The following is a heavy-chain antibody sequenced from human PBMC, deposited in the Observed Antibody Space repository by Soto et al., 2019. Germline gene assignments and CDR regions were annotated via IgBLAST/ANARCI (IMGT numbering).Heavy chain of an antibody. Sequence: EVQLVESGGGLVKPGGSLRLSCAASGFTFSSYSMNWVRQAPGKGLEWVSSISSSSSYIYYADSVKGRFTISRDNAKNSLYLQMNSLRAEDTAVYYCARRGDTILTGYREGFAWFDPWGQGTLVTVSS. D-gene: IGHD3-9*01. CDR1: GFTFSSYS. J-gene: IGHJ5*02. V-gene: IGHV3-21*01. CDR3: ARRGDTILTGYREGFAWFDP. CDR2: ISSSSSYI.